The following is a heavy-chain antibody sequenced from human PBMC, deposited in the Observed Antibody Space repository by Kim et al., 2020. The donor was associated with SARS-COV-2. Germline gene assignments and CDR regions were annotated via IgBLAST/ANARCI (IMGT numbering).Heavy chain of an antibody. CDR1: GFSIFSHA. CDR3: ARGNVVPTYHLDH. J-gene: IGHJ1*01. Sequence: GGSLRLSCAASGFSIFSHAMHWVRQAPGKGLEWVAGLSYNGDHQFYADSVRGRFTISRDISRSTLFLQMNNLRPEDTAVYYCARGNVVPTYHLDHWGQGT. D-gene: IGHD2-2*01. CDR2: LSYNGDHQ. V-gene: IGHV3-30*04.